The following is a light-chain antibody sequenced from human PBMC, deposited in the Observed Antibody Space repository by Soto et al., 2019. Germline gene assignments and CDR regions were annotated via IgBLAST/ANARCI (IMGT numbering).Light chain of an antibody. V-gene: IGLV2-14*01. J-gene: IGLJ1*01. CDR2: EVS. CDR1: SSNVGGYNY. Sequence: QSVLTQPASVSGAPGQSITISCTGSSSNVGGYNYVSWYQQHPGKAPKLIIYEVSNRPSGVSNRFSGSKSGNTASLTISGLQAEDEADYYCSSYTSSRSPYVFGTGTKLTVL. CDR3: SSYTSSRSPYV.